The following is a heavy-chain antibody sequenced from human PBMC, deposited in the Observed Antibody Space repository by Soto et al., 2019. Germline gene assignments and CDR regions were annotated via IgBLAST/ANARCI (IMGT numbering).Heavy chain of an antibody. CDR3: ARAMTTVTTREYYFDY. V-gene: IGHV1-69*13. J-gene: IGHJ4*02. CDR2: IIPIFGTA. CDR1: GGTFSSYA. Sequence: ASVKVSCKASGGTFSSYAISWVRQAPGQGLGWMGGIIPIFGTANYAQKFQGRVTITADESTSTAYMELSSLRSEDTAVYYCARAMTTVTTREYYFDYWGQGTLVTVSS. D-gene: IGHD4-17*01.